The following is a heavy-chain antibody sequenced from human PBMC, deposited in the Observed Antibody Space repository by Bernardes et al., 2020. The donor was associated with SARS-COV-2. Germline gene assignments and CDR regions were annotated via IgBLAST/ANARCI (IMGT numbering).Heavy chain of an antibody. CDR3: AHSKSIRPFDY. V-gene: IGHV2-5*02. CDR2: IYWDDDK. CDR1: GVPLSTSGGG. J-gene: IGHJ4*02. Sequence: SGATLTKPTQTRTLTCTFSGVPLSTSGGGVGWIRQPPGKDLEWHALIYWDDDKRYSPPLKSRLTITKDTSKNQVVLTITNMDPVDTATYYCAHSKSIRPFDYWGQGTLVTVSS.